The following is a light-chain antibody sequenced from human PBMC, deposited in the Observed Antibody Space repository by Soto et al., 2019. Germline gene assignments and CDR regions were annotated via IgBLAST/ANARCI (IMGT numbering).Light chain of an antibody. V-gene: IGKV1-39*01. CDR3: QQSDSTRPLT. J-gene: IGKJ5*01. CDR1: QNIKNY. Sequence: DIHITHSPYSISSSVVDRVTITCRASQNIKNYLNWYQQKPGKAPKLLIYSASSLQSGVPSRFSGSGSVTDFTLTIRRRQPEDFATYYCQQSDSTRPLTFGQGTRLEIK. CDR2: SAS.